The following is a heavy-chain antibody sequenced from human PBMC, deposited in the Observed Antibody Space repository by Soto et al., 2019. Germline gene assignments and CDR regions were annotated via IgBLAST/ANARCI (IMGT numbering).Heavy chain of an antibody. CDR2: IYSRGNT. D-gene: IGHD3-10*01. V-gene: IGHV4-31*03. CDR1: SGSISRGLYY. Sequence: QVQLQESGPGLVKPSQTLSLTCTVSSGSISRGLYYWTWIRQRPGKGLEWLGYIYSRGNTYYTPSLKSRVDMAFDTSKKQFSLRVRSMTAAETAIYYCARALSGSYCVLEYWGQGAQVTVSP. CDR3: ARALSGSYCVLEY. J-gene: IGHJ4*02.